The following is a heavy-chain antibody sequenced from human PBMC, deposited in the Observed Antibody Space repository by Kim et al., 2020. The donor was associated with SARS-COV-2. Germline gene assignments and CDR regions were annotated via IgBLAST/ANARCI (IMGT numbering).Heavy chain of an antibody. V-gene: IGHV3-30*07. J-gene: IGHJ4*02. Sequence: DSVKGRFTISRDNSKTTLYLQMNSLRAEDTAVYYCARDVGVPAAPDFFDYWGQGTLVTVSS. D-gene: IGHD2-2*01. CDR3: ARDVGVPAAPDFFDY.